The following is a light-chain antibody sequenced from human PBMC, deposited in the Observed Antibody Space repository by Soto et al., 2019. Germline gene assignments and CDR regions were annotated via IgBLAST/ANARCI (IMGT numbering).Light chain of an antibody. CDR3: QQYGSSPWS. CDR1: QSVSSNY. CDR2: GAS. Sequence: EIVLTQSPGTLSLSPGERATLSCRAGQSVSSNYLAWYQQKPGQAPRLLIYGASSRATGIPDRFSGSGSGTDFTLTISRLEPEDFAVYYCQQYGSSPWSFGQGTKV. V-gene: IGKV3-20*01. J-gene: IGKJ1*01.